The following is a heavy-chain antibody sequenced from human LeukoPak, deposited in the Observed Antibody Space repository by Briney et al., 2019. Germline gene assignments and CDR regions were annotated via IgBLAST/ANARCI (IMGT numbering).Heavy chain of an antibody. V-gene: IGHV4-34*01. CDR1: GFTVSSNY. CDR3: AREPFHSYGELLD. CDR2: INHSGST. D-gene: IGHD3-10*01. J-gene: IGHJ4*02. Sequence: GSLRLSCAASGFTVSSNYWSWIRQPPGKGLEWIGEINHSGSTNYNPSLKSRVTISVDTSKNRFSLKLTSVTAADTAVYYCAREPFHSYGELLDWGRGTLVTVSS.